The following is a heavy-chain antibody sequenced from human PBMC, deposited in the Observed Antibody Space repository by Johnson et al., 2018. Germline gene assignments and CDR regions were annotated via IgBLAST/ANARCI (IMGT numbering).Heavy chain of an antibody. Sequence: QVQLQQWGAGLLKXSETLSLTCGVSGGSFSGHYWSWIRQAPGKGLEWIGEIRPNVSTNYNPSLKSRVTISVDTSKNQFSLELISVTAADSAVYYCARGKLDRASYYYYYMDVWGKGTTVTVSS. V-gene: IGHV4-34*01. CDR3: ARGKLDRASYYYYYMDV. CDR2: IRPNVST. D-gene: IGHD3-10*01. CDR1: GGSFSGHY. J-gene: IGHJ6*03.